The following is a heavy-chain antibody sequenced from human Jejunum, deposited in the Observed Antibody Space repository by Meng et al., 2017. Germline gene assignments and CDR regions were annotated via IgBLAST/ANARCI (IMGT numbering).Heavy chain of an antibody. CDR1: GFSFTNAW. CDR2: IKSKTDGGTT. Sequence: GGSLRLSCAASGFSFTNAWMSWVRQAPGKGLEWVGRIKSKTDGGTTDYVAPVKGRFTISRDDSKNTLYLQMNSLKAEDTAVYYCTTVSNYYGSGSSVPDYWGQGTLVTVSS. CDR3: TTVSNYYGSGSSVPDY. V-gene: IGHV3-15*01. J-gene: IGHJ4*02. D-gene: IGHD3-10*01.